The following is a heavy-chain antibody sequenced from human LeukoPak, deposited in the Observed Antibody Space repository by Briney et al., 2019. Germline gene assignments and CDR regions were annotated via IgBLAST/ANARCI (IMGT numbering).Heavy chain of an antibody. CDR1: GGSISSGSYY. Sequence: PSETLSLTCTASGGSISSGSYYWSWLRQPAGKGLEWIGRLYTSGSTNYNPSLKSRVTLSVDTSKNQFSLKLSSVTAADTAVYYCARAPRRRSYYYYYYMDVWGKGTTVTVSS. J-gene: IGHJ6*03. V-gene: IGHV4-61*02. CDR2: LYTSGST. CDR3: ARAPRRRSYYYYYYMDV.